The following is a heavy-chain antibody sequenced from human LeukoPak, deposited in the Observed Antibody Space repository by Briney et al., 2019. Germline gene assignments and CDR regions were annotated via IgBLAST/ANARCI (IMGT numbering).Heavy chain of an antibody. V-gene: IGHV4-34*01. CDR3: ARTDIITGTTGFDY. CDR2: INHSGST. D-gene: IGHD1-7*01. Sequence: SETLSLTCAVYGGSFSGYYWSRIRQPPGKGLEWIGEINHSGSTNYNPSLKSRVTISVDTSKNQFSLKLSSVTAADTAVYYCARTDIITGTTGFDYWGQGTLVTVSS. J-gene: IGHJ4*02. CDR1: GGSFSGYY.